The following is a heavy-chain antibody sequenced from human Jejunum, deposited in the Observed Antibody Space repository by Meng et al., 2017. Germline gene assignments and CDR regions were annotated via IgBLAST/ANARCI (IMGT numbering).Heavy chain of an antibody. J-gene: IGHJ4*02. CDR1: GGTFSSYT. Sequence: QVQLVQSGAEVKKPGPSVKVSCKASGGTFSSYTISWVRQAPGQGLEWMGRIIPILGIANYAQKFQGRVTITADKSTSTAYMELSSLRSEDTAVYYCAREPGGQGAADYWGQGTLVTVSS. CDR2: IIPILGIA. V-gene: IGHV1-69*08. D-gene: IGHD1-26*01. CDR3: AREPGGQGAADY.